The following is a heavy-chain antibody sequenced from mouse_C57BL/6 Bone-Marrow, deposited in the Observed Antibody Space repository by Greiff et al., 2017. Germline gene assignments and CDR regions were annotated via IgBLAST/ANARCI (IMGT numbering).Heavy chain of an antibody. Sequence: QVQLQQPGAELVMPGASVKLSCKASGYTFTSYWMHWVKQRPGQGLEWIGEIDPSDSYTNYNQKFKGKSTLTVDKSSSTAYMQLSSLTSEDSAVDYCARDYYGSSYCDYWGQGTTLSVTS. CDR2: IDPSDSYT. CDR1: GYTFTSYW. D-gene: IGHD1-1*01. J-gene: IGHJ2*01. V-gene: IGHV1-69*01. CDR3: ARDYYGSSYCDY.